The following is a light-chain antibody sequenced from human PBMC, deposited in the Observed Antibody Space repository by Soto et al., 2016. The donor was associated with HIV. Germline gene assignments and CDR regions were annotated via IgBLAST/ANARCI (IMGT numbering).Light chain of an antibody. J-gene: IGLJ2*01. V-gene: IGLV3-1*01. CDR1: KLGDKY. CDR2: QDN. Sequence: SYELNQAPSVSVSPGQTASITCSGDKLGDKYACWYQQKPGQSPVLVIYQDNKRPSGIPERFSGSNSGNTATLTISGTQALDEADYYCQAWDGSTVFGGGTKLTVL. CDR3: QAWDGSTV.